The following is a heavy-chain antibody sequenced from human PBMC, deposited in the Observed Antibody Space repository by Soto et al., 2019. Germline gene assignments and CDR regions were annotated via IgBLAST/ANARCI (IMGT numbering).Heavy chain of an antibody. CDR2: ISVNGGST. Sequence: EVRLLESGGGLVQPGGSLRLSCAGSGFPFSSYAMNWVRQAPGKGLEWVSVISVNGGSTYYADSVKGRFTISRDNSKNTLYLQMNSLRAEDTAVFYCAKEASAGARRDFDYWGQGTLVTVSS. V-gene: IGHV3-23*01. CDR1: GFPFSSYA. CDR3: AKEASAGARRDFDY. J-gene: IGHJ4*02. D-gene: IGHD1-26*01.